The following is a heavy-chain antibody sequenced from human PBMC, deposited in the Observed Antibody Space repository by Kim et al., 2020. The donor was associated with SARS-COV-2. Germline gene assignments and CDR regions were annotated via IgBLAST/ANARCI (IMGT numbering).Heavy chain of an antibody. Sequence: SETLSLNCTVSGGSISSSSYYWGWIRQPPGKGLEWIGSIYYSGSTYYNPSLKSRVTISVDTSKNQFSLKLSSVTAADTAVYYCARLSVTTYYFDYWGQGTLVTVSS. CDR3: ARLSVTTYYFDY. J-gene: IGHJ4*02. CDR1: GGSISSSSYY. D-gene: IGHD4-17*01. CDR2: IYYSGST. V-gene: IGHV4-39*01.